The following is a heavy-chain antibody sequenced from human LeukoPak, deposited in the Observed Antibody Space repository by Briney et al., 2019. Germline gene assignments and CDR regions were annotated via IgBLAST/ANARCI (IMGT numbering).Heavy chain of an antibody. Sequence: PSETLSLTCTVSGGSISSGDYYWSWIRQPAGKGLEWIGRIYTSGSTNYNPSLKSRVTMSVDTSKNQFSLKLSSVTAADTAVYYCARDWNYSPPNWFDPWGQGTLVTVSS. CDR2: IYTSGST. D-gene: IGHD1-7*01. CDR3: ARDWNYSPPNWFDP. CDR1: GGSISSGDYY. V-gene: IGHV4-61*02. J-gene: IGHJ5*02.